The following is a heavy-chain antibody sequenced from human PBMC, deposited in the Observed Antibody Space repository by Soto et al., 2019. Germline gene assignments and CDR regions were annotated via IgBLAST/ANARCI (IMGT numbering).Heavy chain of an antibody. Sequence: KPSETLSLTCAVSNYSISTGYYWGWMRQPPGKGLEWIGTIYHSGTTYYNPSLKSRIAISLDTSNNRFSLKLSSVTAADTAVYYCARSLYSSSWYAGYWGRGTLVTVSS. J-gene: IGHJ4*02. CDR1: NYSISTGYY. CDR3: ARSLYSSSWYAGY. D-gene: IGHD6-13*01. CDR2: IYHSGTT. V-gene: IGHV4-38-2*01.